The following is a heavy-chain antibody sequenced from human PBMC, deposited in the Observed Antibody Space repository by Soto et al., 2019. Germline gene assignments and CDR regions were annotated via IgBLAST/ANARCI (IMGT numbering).Heavy chain of an antibody. D-gene: IGHD6-13*01. V-gene: IGHV3-23*01. CDR1: GFAFSTYA. CDR2: VSGSGDTT. Sequence: EVQLLESGGGLAQRGGSLRLSCAASGFAFSTYAMNWVRQAPGKGLEWISTVSGSGDTTFYADSVKGRFTISRDNSKKSLFLKKSGLGAGDTAEYFCGKERVGRSVAATSRTWPPPGGQEPRFPFPS. CDR3: GKERVGRSVAATSRTWPPP. J-gene: IGHJ5*02.